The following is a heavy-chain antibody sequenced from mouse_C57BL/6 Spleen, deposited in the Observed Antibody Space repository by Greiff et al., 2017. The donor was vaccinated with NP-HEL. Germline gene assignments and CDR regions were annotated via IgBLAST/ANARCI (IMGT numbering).Heavy chain of an antibody. CDR1: GYTFTSYD. V-gene: IGHV1-85*01. J-gene: IGHJ4*01. CDR2: IYPRDGST. Sequence: QVQLKESGPELVKPGASVKLSCKASGYTFTSYDINWVKQRPGQGLEWIGWIYPRDGSTKYNEKFKGKATLTVDTSSSTAYMELHSLTSEDSAVYFCARWYYYYGSSYAMDYWGQGTSVTVSS. D-gene: IGHD1-1*01. CDR3: ARWYYYYGSSYAMDY.